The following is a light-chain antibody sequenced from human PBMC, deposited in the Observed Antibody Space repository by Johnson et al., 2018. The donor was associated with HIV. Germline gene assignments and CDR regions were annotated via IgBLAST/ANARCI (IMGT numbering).Light chain of an antibody. J-gene: IGLJ1*01. CDR3: GTWDSGLRTAF. CDR2: SIN. CDR1: SSNIGSNG. V-gene: IGLV1-44*01. Sequence: QSVLTQPPSASGTPGLRVTISCSGSSSNIGSNGVNGSHHFQGTPPKLLSISINQRPSGVLNRFSGSRSGTSASLAISGLQSEDEADYYCGTWDSGLRTAFFGTGTKVTVL.